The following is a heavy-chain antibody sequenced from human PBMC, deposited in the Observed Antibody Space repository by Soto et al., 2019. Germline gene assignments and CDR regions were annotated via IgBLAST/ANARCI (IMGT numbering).Heavy chain of an antibody. CDR2: IYPGDSDT. V-gene: IGHV5-51*01. D-gene: IGHD3-3*01. J-gene: IGHJ4*02. CDR3: ARKNDFWTLRVFDY. Sequence: ESLKISCNGSGYIFTSYCIRWVRQLPGKGLEWMGIIYPGDSDTRYIPSFQGQGTISADKSISTAYLQWSSLKASETAMYYCARKNDFWTLRVFDYWAQGTLVGVSS. CDR1: GYIFTSYC.